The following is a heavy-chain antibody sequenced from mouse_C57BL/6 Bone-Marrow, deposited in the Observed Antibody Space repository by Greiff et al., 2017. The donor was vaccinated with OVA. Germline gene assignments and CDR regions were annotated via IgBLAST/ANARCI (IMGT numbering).Heavy chain of an antibody. J-gene: IGHJ3*01. CDR1: GYTFTDYE. V-gene: IGHV1-15*01. Sequence: QVQLQQSGAELVRPGASVTLSCKASGYTFTDYEMHWVKQTPVHGLEWIGAIDPETGGTAYNQKFKGKAILTADKSSSTAYMELRSLTSEDSAVYYCTRRGGYPAWFAYWGQGTLVTVSA. D-gene: IGHD2-2*01. CDR2: IDPETGGT. CDR3: TRRGGYPAWFAY.